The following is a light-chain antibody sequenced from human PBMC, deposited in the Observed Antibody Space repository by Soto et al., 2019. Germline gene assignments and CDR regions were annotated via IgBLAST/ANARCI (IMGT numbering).Light chain of an antibody. Sequence: DIVMTQSPDSLGVSLGDRATINCKSSQSLLWSPNQKNYLAWYQEKPGQPPKLLISWASARESGVPDRSSGSGSGTDFTLTISSLQAEDVAVYYCQQYYNTPLTFGGGTKVDI. CDR1: QSLLWSPNQKNY. CDR3: QQYYNTPLT. V-gene: IGKV4-1*01. CDR2: WAS. J-gene: IGKJ4*01.